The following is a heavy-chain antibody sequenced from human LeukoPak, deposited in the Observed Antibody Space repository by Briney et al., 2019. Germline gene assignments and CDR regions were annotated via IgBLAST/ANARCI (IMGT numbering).Heavy chain of an antibody. CDR1: GFTFDDYA. D-gene: IGHD3-10*01. CDR2: ISWNGGSL. CDR3: AKDGRSLWFGELLT. J-gene: IGHJ5*02. V-gene: IGHV3-9*01. Sequence: GGSLRLSCAASGFTFDDYAMHWVRQVPGKGLEWVSGISWNGGSLGYADSVKGRFTISRDNAKNSLYLQMSSLRPEDTAFYYCAKDGRSLWFGELLTWGQGALVTVSS.